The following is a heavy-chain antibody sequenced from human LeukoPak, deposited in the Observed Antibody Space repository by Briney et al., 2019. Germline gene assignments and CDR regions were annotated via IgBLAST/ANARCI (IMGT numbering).Heavy chain of an antibody. J-gene: IGHJ6*02. Sequence: ASVKVSCKASGYTFTSYGITWVRQAPGQGLDWMGWISAYNGNTNYAQNLQGRVTMTTDTSTSTAYMELRSLRSDDPAVYYCARIAVAGPDDYYYYGMDVWSQGTTVTVSS. V-gene: IGHV1-18*01. CDR3: ARIAVAGPDDYYYYGMDV. CDR1: GYTFTSYG. D-gene: IGHD6-19*01. CDR2: ISAYNGNT.